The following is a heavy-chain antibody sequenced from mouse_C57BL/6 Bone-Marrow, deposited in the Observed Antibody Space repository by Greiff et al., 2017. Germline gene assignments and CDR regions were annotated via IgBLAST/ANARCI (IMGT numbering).Heavy chain of an antibody. CDR2: IDPSDRET. V-gene: IGHV1-52*01. J-gene: IGHJ2*01. Sequence: VQLQQPGAELVRPGSSVKLSCKASGYTFTSYWMHWVKQRPIQGLEWIGNIDPSDRETHYNQKFQDKGTLTLDKSSSNAYMQLSSITSEDSAVFYCARWNWDGTYWGQGTTLTVSS. D-gene: IGHD4-1*01. CDR3: ARWNWDGTY. CDR1: GYTFTSYW.